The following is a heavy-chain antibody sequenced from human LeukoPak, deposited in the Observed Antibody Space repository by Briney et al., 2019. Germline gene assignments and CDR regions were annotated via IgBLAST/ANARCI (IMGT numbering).Heavy chain of an antibody. CDR1: GFTFSDYY. V-gene: IGHV3-11*04. CDR3: AREGYNWNDRNYYYGMDV. CDR2: ISSSGSTI. D-gene: IGHD1-1*01. Sequence: PGGSLRLSCAASGFTFSDYYMSWIRQAPGKGLEWVSYISSSGSTIYYADSVKGRFTISRDNAKNSLYLQLNSLKAEDTAFYYCAREGYNWNDRNYYYGMDVWGQGTTVTVSS. J-gene: IGHJ6*02.